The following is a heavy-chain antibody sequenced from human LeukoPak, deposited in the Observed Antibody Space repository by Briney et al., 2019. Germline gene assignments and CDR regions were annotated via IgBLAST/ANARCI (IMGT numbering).Heavy chain of an antibody. CDR1: GGSLSGYY. CDR3: ARGGFHFYYYMDV. Sequence: PSETLSLTCAINGGSLSGYYWSWIRQPPGKGLEWIGEINHSGSANYNPTLKSRVTLSIDTSKNQFSLKLSSVTAADTALYYCARGGFHFYYYMDVWGKGTTVTVSS. D-gene: IGHD3-10*01. J-gene: IGHJ6*03. V-gene: IGHV4-34*01. CDR2: INHSGSA.